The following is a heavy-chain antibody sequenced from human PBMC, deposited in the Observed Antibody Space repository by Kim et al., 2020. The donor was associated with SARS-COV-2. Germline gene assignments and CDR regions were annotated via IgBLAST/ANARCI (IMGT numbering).Heavy chain of an antibody. D-gene: IGHD1-26*01. CDR3: TRVTLEGSADF. J-gene: IGHJ4*02. Sequence: STAYSSSLKSRVTISVDTFKNQFFLNLNSVTAADTAVYYCTRVTLEGSADFWGQGTLVTVSS. V-gene: IGHV4-4*08. CDR2: ST.